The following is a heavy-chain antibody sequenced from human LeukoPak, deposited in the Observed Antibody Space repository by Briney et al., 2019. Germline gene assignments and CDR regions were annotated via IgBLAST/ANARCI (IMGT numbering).Heavy chain of an antibody. V-gene: IGHV3-11*01. D-gene: IGHD3-10*01. CDR1: GFTFNDYY. CDR2: ISSSGSTI. Sequence: PGGSLRLSCAASGFTFNDYYMSWIRQAPGKGLEWVSYISSSGSTIYYADSVKGRFTISRDNAKNSLYLQMNSLRAEDTAVYYCRGSGSYYNPSYGMDVWGQGTTVTVS. CDR3: RGSGSYYNPSYGMDV. J-gene: IGHJ6*02.